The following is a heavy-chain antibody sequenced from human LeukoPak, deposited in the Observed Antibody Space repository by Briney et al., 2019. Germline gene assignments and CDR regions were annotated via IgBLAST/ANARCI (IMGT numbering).Heavy chain of an antibody. D-gene: IGHD4-17*01. CDR3: VQVSDGDYYFDY. V-gene: IGHV3-33*06. CDR1: GFAFRSYG. J-gene: IGHJ4*02. CDR2: IWYDGSNK. Sequence: PGRSLRVSCAASGFAFRSYGMHWVRQAPGKGLEWVAVIWYDGSNKYYADSVKGRFTISRDNSKNTLYLQMNSLRAEDTAMYYCVQVSDGDYYFDYWGQGTLVTVSS.